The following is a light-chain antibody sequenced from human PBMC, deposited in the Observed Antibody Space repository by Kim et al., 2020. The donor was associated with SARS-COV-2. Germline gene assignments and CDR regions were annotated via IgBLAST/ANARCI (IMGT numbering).Light chain of an antibody. CDR1: SNDIGTYNL. Sequence: QSVLTQPASVSGSPGQSITITCSGSSNDIGTYNLVSWYQQHPGKAPKLIIYEVTKRPSGVSDRFSGSKSGSTASLTISGLQADDEADYYCCSYSGHRMFGGGTQLTVL. CDR3: CSYSGHRM. J-gene: IGLJ3*02. V-gene: IGLV2-23*02. CDR2: EVT.